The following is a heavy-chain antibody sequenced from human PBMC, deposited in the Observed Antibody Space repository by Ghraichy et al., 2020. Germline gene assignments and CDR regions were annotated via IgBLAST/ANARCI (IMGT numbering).Heavy chain of an antibody. Sequence: SETLSLTCTVSGGSVSSSSYYWGWIRQPPGKGLEWIGKIYYRGSIYYNPSLKSRVTISIDTSKNQFSLKLSSVTAAATAVYYCATLGYCSTTSCYTGGRYMDVWGKGTTVTVSS. CDR3: ATLGYCSTTSCYTGGRYMDV. CDR2: IYYRGSI. D-gene: IGHD2-2*02. CDR1: GGSVSSSSYY. V-gene: IGHV4-39*01. J-gene: IGHJ6*03.